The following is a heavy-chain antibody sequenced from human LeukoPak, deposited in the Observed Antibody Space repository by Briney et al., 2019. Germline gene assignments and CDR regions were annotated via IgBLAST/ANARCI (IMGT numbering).Heavy chain of an antibody. CDR1: GYTFTFYY. J-gene: IGHJ4*02. V-gene: IGHV1-2*02. D-gene: IGHD6-19*01. Sequence: GASVTVSFTSSGYTFTFYYMHWVRQAPGQGLGWMGWINPNSSGTNYAQKFQGRVTMTRDTSISTAYMELSRLRSDDTAVYYCASGRQWMVQYWGQGNLVTVSS. CDR2: INPNSSGT. CDR3: ASGRQWMVQY.